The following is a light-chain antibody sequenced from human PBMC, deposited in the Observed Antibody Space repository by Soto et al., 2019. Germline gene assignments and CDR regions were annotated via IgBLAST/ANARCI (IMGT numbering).Light chain of an antibody. J-gene: IGKJ5*01. CDR1: QSVSSN. CDR3: QQYQNWPLIT. Sequence: ELVMTQSPGTLSVSPGERVTFSCRASQSVSSNLAWYQQKPGQTPRLLIYGASTRATGIPDRFSGSGSGTEFTLTISSLQSEDFADYYCQQYQNWPLITFGQGTRLENK. V-gene: IGKV3-15*01. CDR2: GAS.